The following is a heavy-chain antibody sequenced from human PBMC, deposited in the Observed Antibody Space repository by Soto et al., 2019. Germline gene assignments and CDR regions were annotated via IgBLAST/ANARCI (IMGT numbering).Heavy chain of an antibody. V-gene: IGHV1-18*01. D-gene: IGHD1-1*01. CDR2: ISAHNGNT. Sequence: QVHLVQSGAEVKKPGASVKVSCKASGYTFTSYGITWVRQAPGQGLEWMGWISAHNGNTDYAQKLQGRVIVTRETSTSTAYMELRSLRSDDTAVYYCARWRYGDYWGQGALVTVSS. J-gene: IGHJ4*02. CDR3: ARWRYGDY. CDR1: GYTFTSYG.